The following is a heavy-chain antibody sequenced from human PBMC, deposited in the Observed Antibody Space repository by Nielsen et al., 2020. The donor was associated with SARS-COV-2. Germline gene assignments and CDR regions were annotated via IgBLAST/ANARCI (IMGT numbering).Heavy chain of an antibody. J-gene: IGHJ6*02. CDR1: GYSFTSYW. V-gene: IGHV5-51*01. Sequence: GGSLRLSCKGSGYSFTSYWIGWVRQMPGKGLEWMGIIYPGDSDTRYSPSFQGQVTISADKSISTAYLQWSSLKASDTAMYYCASSSYGSGTPYYYGMDVWGQGTTVTVSS. CDR2: IYPGDSDT. CDR3: ASSSYGSGTPYYYGMDV. D-gene: IGHD3-10*01.